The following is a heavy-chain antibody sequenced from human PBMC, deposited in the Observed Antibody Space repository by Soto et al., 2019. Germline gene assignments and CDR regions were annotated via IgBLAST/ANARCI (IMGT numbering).Heavy chain of an antibody. V-gene: IGHV3-23*01. Sequence: GGSLRLSCAASGFTFSSYAISWVRHAPGKGQEWDSAISGSGGSTYYADSVKGRFTISRDNTKNTLYLQMNSLRAEDTAVYYCAKASLAAAGYPDYYYGMDVWGQGTTVTVSS. D-gene: IGHD6-13*01. CDR2: ISGSGGST. CDR3: AKASLAAAGYPDYYYGMDV. J-gene: IGHJ6*02. CDR1: GFTFSSYA.